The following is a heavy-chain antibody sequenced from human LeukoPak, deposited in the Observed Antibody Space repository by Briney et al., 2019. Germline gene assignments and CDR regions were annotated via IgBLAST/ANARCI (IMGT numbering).Heavy chain of an antibody. CDR2: ISSSSSYI. CDR1: GFTFSSYS. J-gene: IGHJ6*03. CDR3: ARGLGIYYYYMDV. D-gene: IGHD1-14*01. V-gene: IGHV3-21*01. Sequence: GGSLRLSCAASGFTFSSYSMNWGREAPGKGLERVSSISSSSSYIYYADSVTGRFTISRDNAKNSLYLQMNSLRAEDTAVYYCARGLGIYYYYMDVWGKGTTVTVSS.